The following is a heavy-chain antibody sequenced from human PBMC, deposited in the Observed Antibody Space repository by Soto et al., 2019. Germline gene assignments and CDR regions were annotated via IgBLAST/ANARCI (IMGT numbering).Heavy chain of an antibody. D-gene: IGHD2-15*01. J-gene: IGHJ6*03. CDR2: IYYSGST. Sequence: SETLSLTCTVSGGSISSYYWSWIRQPPGKGLEWIGYIYYSGSTNYNPSLKSRVTISVDTSKNQFSLELSSVTAADTAVYYCASLYCSGGSCYSPYYYYYMDVWGKGTTVTVSS. CDR3: ASLYCSGGSCYSPYYYYYMDV. V-gene: IGHV4-59*01. CDR1: GGSISSYY.